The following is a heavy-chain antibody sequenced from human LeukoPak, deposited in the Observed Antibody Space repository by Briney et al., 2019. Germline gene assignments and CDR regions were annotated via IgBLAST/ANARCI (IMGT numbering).Heavy chain of an antibody. J-gene: IGHJ6*03. CDR3: ARDRYYGSGSSSPISYYYYYMDV. V-gene: IGHV1-46*01. CDR2: INPTGGST. CDR1: GYTFTSYY. Sequence: ASVKVSCKASGYTFTSYYMHWVRQAPGQGLEWMGLINPTGGSTGYAQKFQGRVTMTRDMSTSTDYMELSGLRSEDTAVYYCARDRYYGSGSSSPISYYYYYMDVWGKGTTVTISS. D-gene: IGHD3-10*01.